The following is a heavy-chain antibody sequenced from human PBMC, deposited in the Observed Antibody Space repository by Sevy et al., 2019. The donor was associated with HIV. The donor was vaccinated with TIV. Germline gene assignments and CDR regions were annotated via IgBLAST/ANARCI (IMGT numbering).Heavy chain of an antibody. CDR2: IRYDGINK. V-gene: IGHV3-30*02. J-gene: IGHJ6*02. CDR3: AKGGSGGIDHYGMDV. Sequence: GGSLRLSCAASGFSFNNFGMYWVRQAPGKGLEGVAFIRYDGINKYYVDSVKGRSTISRDNSKDTLYLEMKSLRLEDTAIYYCAKGGSGGIDHYGMDVWGQGTTVTVSS. CDR1: GFSFNNFG. D-gene: IGHD6-25*01.